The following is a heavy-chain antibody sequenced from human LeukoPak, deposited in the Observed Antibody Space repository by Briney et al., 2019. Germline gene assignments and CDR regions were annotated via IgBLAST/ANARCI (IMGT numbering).Heavy chain of an antibody. CDR2: IYSGGDT. J-gene: IGHJ3*02. CDR1: GLTVSSNY. V-gene: IGHV3-66*01. Sequence: PGGSLRLSCAASGLTVSSNYMSWVRQAPGKGLEWVSVIYSGGDTYYADSVKGRFTISRDSSKNTLFLQMNSLRAEDTAVYYCARGPFSDRDLQTNAFDIWGQGTMVTVSS. D-gene: IGHD3-3*02. CDR3: ARGPFSDRDLQTNAFDI.